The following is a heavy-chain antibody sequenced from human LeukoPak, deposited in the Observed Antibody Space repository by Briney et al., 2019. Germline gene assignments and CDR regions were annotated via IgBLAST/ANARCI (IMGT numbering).Heavy chain of an antibody. J-gene: IGHJ2*01. D-gene: IGHD6-13*01. CDR3: EGHEAAGGWCFDL. V-gene: IGHV4-39*01. CDR1: GGSISSSSYY. Sequence: SETLSLTCTVSGGSISSSSYYWGWIRQPPGKGLEWIGSIYYSGSTYYNPSLKSRVTISVDTSKNQFSLKLSSVSGGDTAVYYCEGHEAAGGWCFDLWGRGTLVTVSS. CDR2: IYYSGST.